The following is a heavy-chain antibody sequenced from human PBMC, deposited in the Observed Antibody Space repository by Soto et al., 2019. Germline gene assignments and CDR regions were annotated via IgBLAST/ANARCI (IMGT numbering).Heavy chain of an antibody. CDR2: ISGTGDST. V-gene: IGHV3-23*01. D-gene: IGHD3-22*01. CDR1: GLTFSSYA. Sequence: PGGSLRVSCAASGLTFSSYAMSWVRQAPGKGLEWVSAISGTGDSTYYADSVKGRFTISRDNSKNTLYLQINSLRAEDTAVYYCAKDRDSSGYYYRNYWGQGTLVTVSS. CDR3: AKDRDSSGYYYRNY. J-gene: IGHJ4*02.